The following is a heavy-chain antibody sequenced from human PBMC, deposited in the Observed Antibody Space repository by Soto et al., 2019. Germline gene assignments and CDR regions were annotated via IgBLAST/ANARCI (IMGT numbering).Heavy chain of an antibody. CDR3: AKSLPGGYFDWLSPFDY. Sequence: GGSLRLSCAAAGFNFSSYAMSWVRQDPGKGLEWVSAISGSGGSTYYADSVKGRFTISRDNSKNTLYLQMNSLRAEDTAVYYCAKSLPGGYFDWLSPFDYWGQGTLVTVSS. D-gene: IGHD3-9*01. V-gene: IGHV3-23*01. CDR1: GFNFSSYA. CDR2: ISGSGGST. J-gene: IGHJ4*02.